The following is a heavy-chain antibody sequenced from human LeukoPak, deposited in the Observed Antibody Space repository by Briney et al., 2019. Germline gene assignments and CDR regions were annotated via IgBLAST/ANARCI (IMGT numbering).Heavy chain of an antibody. CDR3: ASFIAAAGTLDY. Sequence: SETLSLTCAVYGVSFSGYYWSWIRQPPGKGLEWIGEINHSGSTNYNPSLKSRVTISVDTSKNQFSLKLSSVTAADTAVYYCASFIAAAGTLDYWGQGTLVTVSS. D-gene: IGHD6-13*01. J-gene: IGHJ4*02. CDR2: INHSGST. CDR1: GVSFSGYY. V-gene: IGHV4-34*01.